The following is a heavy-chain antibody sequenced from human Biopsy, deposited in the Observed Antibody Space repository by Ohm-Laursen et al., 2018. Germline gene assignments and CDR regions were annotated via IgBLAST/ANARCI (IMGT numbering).Heavy chain of an antibody. Sequence: GASVKVSCNASGYTFTTYYIHWVRQAPGQGLEWMGIINPGGNSTAYTQNFQGRVTMTWDTSTTTVYMELSSLRSEDTAVYYCVLASFDYWGQGTLVTVSS. V-gene: IGHV1-46*01. CDR3: VLASFDY. CDR2: INPGGNST. CDR1: GYTFTTYY. J-gene: IGHJ4*02.